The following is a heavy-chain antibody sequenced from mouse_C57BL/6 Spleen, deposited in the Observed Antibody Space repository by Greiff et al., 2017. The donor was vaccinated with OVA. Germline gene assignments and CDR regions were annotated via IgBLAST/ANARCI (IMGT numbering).Heavy chain of an antibody. V-gene: IGHV14-3*01. D-gene: IGHD4-1*01. J-gene: IGHJ4*01. CDR3: ARSELGRGYAMDY. CDR2: IDPANGNT. Sequence: VQLQQSVAELVRPGASVKLSCTASGLNIKNTYMHWVKQRPEQGLEWIGRIDPANGNTNYASKFQGKATITADTSSNTAYLQLSSLTSEYTAIYYCARSELGRGYAMDYWGQGTSVTVSS. CDR1: GLNIKNTY.